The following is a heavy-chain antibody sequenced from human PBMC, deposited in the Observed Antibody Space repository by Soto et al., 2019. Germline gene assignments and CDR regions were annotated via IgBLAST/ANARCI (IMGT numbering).Heavy chain of an antibody. J-gene: IGHJ3*02. CDR1: GGSISGSSYY. CDR2: IYYSGIT. CDR3: GAFRSGYYQTDAFDI. Sequence: SETLSLTCTFSGGSISGSSYYWGWVRQPPGKELEWIASIYYSGITYYNPPLKSRVAMSVDTSKNQFSLKLSSVTAADTAVYYCGAFRSGYYQTDAFDIWGQGTMVTVSS. D-gene: IGHD3-22*01. V-gene: IGHV4-39*07.